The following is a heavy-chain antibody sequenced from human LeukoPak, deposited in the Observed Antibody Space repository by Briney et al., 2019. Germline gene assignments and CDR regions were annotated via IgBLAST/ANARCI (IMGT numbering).Heavy chain of an antibody. Sequence: SETLSLTCAVYGVSFSGYYWSWIRQPPGKGLEWIGEINHSGSTNYNPSLKSRVTISVDTSKNQFSLKLSSVTAADTAVYYCARVVPAGGWFDPWGQGTLVTVSS. J-gene: IGHJ5*02. D-gene: IGHD2-2*01. CDR3: ARVVPAGGWFDP. CDR1: GVSFSGYY. V-gene: IGHV4-34*01. CDR2: INHSGST.